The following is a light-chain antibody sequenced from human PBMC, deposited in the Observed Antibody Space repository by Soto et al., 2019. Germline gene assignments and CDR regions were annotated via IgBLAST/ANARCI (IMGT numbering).Light chain of an antibody. CDR2: DAS. CDR1: QSISSS. J-gene: IGKJ1*01. CDR3: QQRSEWPRT. V-gene: IGKV3-11*01. Sequence: EIVLTQSPAPLSLSPGERATLSCRASQSISSSLAWYQQKPGQAPRLLIYDASTRATGFPARFSGSGSGTDFTLTIGSLEPEDFAVYYCQQRSEWPRTFGQGTKLDIK.